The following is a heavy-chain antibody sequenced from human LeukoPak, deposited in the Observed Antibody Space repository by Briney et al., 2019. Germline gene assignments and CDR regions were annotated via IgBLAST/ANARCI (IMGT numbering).Heavy chain of an antibody. CDR1: GFTFSSYA. CDR2: ISSNGGST. Sequence: GGSLRLSCAASGFTFSSYAMHWVRQAPGKGLEYVSAISSNGGSTYYANSVKGRFTISRDNARNSLYLQMNSLRADDTAVYYCARGERWLLPPTDYWGQGTLVTVSS. J-gene: IGHJ4*02. D-gene: IGHD5-24*01. CDR3: ARGERWLLPPTDY. V-gene: IGHV3-64*01.